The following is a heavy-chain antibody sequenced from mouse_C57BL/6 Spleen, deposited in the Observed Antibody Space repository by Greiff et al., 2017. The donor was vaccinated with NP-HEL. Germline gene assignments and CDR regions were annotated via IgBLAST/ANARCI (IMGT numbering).Heavy chain of an antibody. CDR2: IDPSDSYT. CDR1: GYTFTSYW. Sequence: QVQLQQPGAELVKPGASVKLSCKASGYTFTSYWMHWVKQRPGQGLEWIGEIDPSDSYTNYNQKFKGKATLTVDTSSSTAYMQLSSLTSEDSAVYYCARITTVRAMDYWGQGTSVTVSS. CDR3: ARITTVRAMDY. V-gene: IGHV1-50*01. J-gene: IGHJ4*01. D-gene: IGHD1-1*01.